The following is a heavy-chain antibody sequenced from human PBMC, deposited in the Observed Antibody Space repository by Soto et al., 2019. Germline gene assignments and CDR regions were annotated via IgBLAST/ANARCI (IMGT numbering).Heavy chain of an antibody. CDR3: ARFLRLESAEYFQH. J-gene: IGHJ1*01. CDR1: GGSISSYY. V-gene: IGHV4-59*08. CDR2: IYYSGST. Sequence: SETLSLTCTVSGGSISSYYWSWIRQPPGKGLEWIGYIYYSGSTNYNPSLKSRVTISVDTSKNQFSLKLSSVTAADTAVYYCARFLRLESAEYFQHWGQGTLVTVSS. D-gene: IGHD4-17*01.